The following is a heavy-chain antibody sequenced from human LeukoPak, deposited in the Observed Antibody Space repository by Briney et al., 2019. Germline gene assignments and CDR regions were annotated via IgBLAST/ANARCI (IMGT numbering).Heavy chain of an antibody. CDR2: IYSGGST. J-gene: IGHJ6*02. CDR1: GFTVSSNY. V-gene: IGHV3-53*01. CDR3: ATTDIVATMGFYYYGMDV. Sequence: PGGSLRLSCAASGFTVSSNYMSWVRQAPGKGLEWVSVIYSGGSTYYADSVKGRFTISRDNSKNTLYLQMNSLGAEDTAVYYCATTDIVATMGFYYYGMDVWGQGTTVTVSS. D-gene: IGHD5-12*01.